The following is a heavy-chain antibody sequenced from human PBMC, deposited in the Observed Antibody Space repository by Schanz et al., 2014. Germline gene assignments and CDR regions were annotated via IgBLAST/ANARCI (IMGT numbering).Heavy chain of an antibody. CDR1: GFTVSSNY. D-gene: IGHD3-16*01. V-gene: IGHV3-53*01. CDR3: TRDRGALINHNDALDL. Sequence: EVQLVESGGGLIQPGGSLRLSCAASGFTVSSNYMSWVRQAPGKGLVWVSRINPAGTFTNYADSVKGRFTVSRDNSKNTLYLQMNSLRAEDTAVYYCTRDRGALINHNDALDLWGQGTMVSVSS. CDR2: INPAGTFT. J-gene: IGHJ3*01.